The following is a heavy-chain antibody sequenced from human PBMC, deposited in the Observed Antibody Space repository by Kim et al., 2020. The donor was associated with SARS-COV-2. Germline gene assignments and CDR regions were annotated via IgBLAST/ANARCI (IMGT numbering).Heavy chain of an antibody. CDR2: IYSGGSST. Sequence: GGSLRLSCAASGFTFSNYAMSWVRQAPGKGLEWVSVIYSGGSSTYYTDSVKGRFTISRDNSKNTLYLQMNSLRAEDTAVYYCAKGDLERRPYYYYGMDVWGQGTTVPVSS. D-gene: IGHD1-1*01. V-gene: IGHV3-23*03. CDR3: AKGDLERRPYYYYGMDV. J-gene: IGHJ6*02. CDR1: GFTFSNYA.